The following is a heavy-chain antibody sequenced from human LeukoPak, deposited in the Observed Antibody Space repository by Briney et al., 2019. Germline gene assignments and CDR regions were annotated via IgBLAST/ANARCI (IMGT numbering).Heavy chain of an antibody. J-gene: IGHJ3*02. V-gene: IGHV3-53*01. D-gene: IGHD1-26*01. CDR2: IYSDNT. CDR1: GFTVSSNS. CDR3: ARGIGDNDAFDI. Sequence: GGSLRLSCTVSGFTVSSNSMSWVRQAPGKGLEWFSFIYSDNTHYSDSVKGRFTISRDNSKNTLYLQMNSLRAEDTAVYYCARGIGDNDAFDIWGQGTMVTVSS.